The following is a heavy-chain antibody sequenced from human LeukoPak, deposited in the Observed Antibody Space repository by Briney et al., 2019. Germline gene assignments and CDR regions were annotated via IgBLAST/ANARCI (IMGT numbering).Heavy chain of an antibody. CDR1: GGSFSGYY. J-gene: IGHJ6*02. CDR3: ARIPTILYYYYGMDV. Sequence: SETLSLTCAVYGGSFSGYYWSWIRQPPGKGLEWIGEINHSGSTNYNPSLKSRVTISVDTSKNQFSLKLSSVTAADTAVYYCARIPTILYYYYGMDVWGQGTTVTVSS. D-gene: IGHD5-12*01. V-gene: IGHV4-34*01. CDR2: INHSGST.